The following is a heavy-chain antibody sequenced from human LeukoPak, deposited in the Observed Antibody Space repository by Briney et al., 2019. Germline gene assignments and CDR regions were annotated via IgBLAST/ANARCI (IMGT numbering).Heavy chain of an antibody. V-gene: IGHV3-7*04. CDR3: ARLRPYSSTWYAYYGMDV. Sequence: GGSLRLSCVASGFTFSSYWMNWVRQAPGRGLEWVANIKEDGTQNYYVDSVKGRFTISRDNAKNSLYLQMNSLRADETAVYYCARLRPYSSTWYAYYGMDVWGQGTTVTVSS. CDR1: GFTFSSYW. CDR2: IKEDGTQN. D-gene: IGHD6-13*01. J-gene: IGHJ6*02.